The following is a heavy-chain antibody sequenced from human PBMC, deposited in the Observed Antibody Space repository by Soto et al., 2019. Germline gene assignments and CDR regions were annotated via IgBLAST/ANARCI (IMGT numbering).Heavy chain of an antibody. V-gene: IGHV3-23*01. CDR1: GFTFSSYA. CDR2: ISGSGCST. CDR3: AKDVRSFSSGWFWDY. D-gene: IGHD6-19*01. Sequence: PGGSLRLSCAASGFTFSSYAMSWVRQAPGKGLEWVSAISGSGCSTYYADSVKGRFTISRDNSKNTLYLQMNSLRAEDTAVYYCAKDVRSFSSGWFWDYWGQGTLVTVSS. J-gene: IGHJ4*02.